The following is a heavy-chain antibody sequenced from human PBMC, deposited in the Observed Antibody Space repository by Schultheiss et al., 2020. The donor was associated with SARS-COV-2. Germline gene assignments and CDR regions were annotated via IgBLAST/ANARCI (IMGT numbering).Heavy chain of an antibody. CDR3: ARVLSGTHDSFDI. CDR1: GFSLRTYS. CDR2: ISSSGSTI. V-gene: IGHV3-48*02. Sequence: GGSLRLSCAASGFSLRTYSMNWVRQAPGKGLEWLSYISSSGSTIYYADSVKGRFSISRDNAKNSLYLEINSLREEDTAMYYCARVLSGTHDSFDIWGQGTMVTVSS. D-gene: IGHD3-10*01. J-gene: IGHJ3*02.